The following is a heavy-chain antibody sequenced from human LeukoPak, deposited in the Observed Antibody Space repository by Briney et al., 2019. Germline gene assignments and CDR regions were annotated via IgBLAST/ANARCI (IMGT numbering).Heavy chain of an antibody. D-gene: IGHD3-22*01. J-gene: IGHJ4*02. CDR2: IYYSGGST. CDR3: ARQEGYFDTSGFFHY. V-gene: IGHV4-39*01. CDR1: GGSISSSTNH. Sequence: SETLSLTCTVSGGSISSSTNHWGWIRQPPGKGLEWIGSIYYSGGSTYYNPSLESRVTISVDTSKSQFSLKLSSVTAADTAAYYCARQEGYFDTSGFFHYWGQGTLVTVSS.